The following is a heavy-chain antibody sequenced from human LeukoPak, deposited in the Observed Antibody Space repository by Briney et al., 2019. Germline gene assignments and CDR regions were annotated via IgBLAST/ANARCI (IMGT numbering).Heavy chain of an antibody. Sequence: ASVKVSCKASGYTFTSYYMHWVRQAPGQGLEWMGIINPSGGSTSYAQKFQGRVTMARDTSTSTVYMELSSLRSEDTAVYYCARGLYGSFPYYYGMDVWGQGTTVTVSS. V-gene: IGHV1-46*01. CDR2: INPSGGST. CDR1: GYTFTSYY. CDR3: ARGLYGSFPYYYGMDV. J-gene: IGHJ6*02. D-gene: IGHD2-21*02.